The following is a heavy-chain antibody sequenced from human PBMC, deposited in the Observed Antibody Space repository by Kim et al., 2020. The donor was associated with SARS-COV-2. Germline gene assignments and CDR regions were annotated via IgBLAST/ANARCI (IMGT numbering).Heavy chain of an antibody. CDR3: AREGRYCSGGSCYGGAFDI. D-gene: IGHD2-15*01. V-gene: IGHV1-18*01. CDR2: ISAYNGNT. J-gene: IGHJ3*02. CDR1: GYTFTSYG. Sequence: ASVKVSCKASGYTFTSYGISWVRQAPGQGLEWMGWISAYNGNTNYAQKLQGRVTMTTDTSTSTAYMELRSLRSDDTAVYYCAREGRYCSGGSCYGGAFDIWGQGTMVTVSS.